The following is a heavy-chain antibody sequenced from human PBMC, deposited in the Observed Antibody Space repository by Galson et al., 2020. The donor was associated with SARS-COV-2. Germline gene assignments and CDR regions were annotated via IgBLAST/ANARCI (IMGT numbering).Heavy chain of an antibody. CDR3: ARDPEQQLVHFDY. J-gene: IGHJ4*02. CDR2: IKQDGSEK. V-gene: IGHV3-7*03. D-gene: IGHD6-13*01. CDR1: GFTFSSYW. Sequence: GESLKIYCAASGFTFSSYWMSWVRQAPGKGLEWVANIKQDGSEKYYVDSVNGRFTISRDNAKNSLYLQMNSLRAEDTAVYYCARDPEQQLVHFDYWGQGTLVTVSS.